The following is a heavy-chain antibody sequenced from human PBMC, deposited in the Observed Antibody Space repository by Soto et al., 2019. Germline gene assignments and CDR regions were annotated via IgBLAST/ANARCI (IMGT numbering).Heavy chain of an antibody. D-gene: IGHD4-17*01. CDR3: ARDLTTVTTHYYGMDV. CDR1: GYTFTSYG. Sequence: GASVKVSCKASGYTFTSYGISWVRQAPGQGLEWMGWISAYNGNTNYAQKLQGRVTMTTDTSTGTAYMELRSLRSDDTAVYYCARDLTTVTTHYYGMDVWGQGTTVTVSS. CDR2: ISAYNGNT. V-gene: IGHV1-18*04. J-gene: IGHJ6*02.